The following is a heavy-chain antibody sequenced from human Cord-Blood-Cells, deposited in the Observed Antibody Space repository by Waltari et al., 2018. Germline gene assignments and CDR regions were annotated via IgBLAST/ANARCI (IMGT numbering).Heavy chain of an antibody. Sequence: QVQLVQSGAEVKKPGASVKVSCKASGYTFTSYYMHWVRQAPGQGLEWMGITNPSGGSTSYAQKFQGRVTMTRDTSTSTVYMELSSLRSEDTAVYYCAGGSYFNWFDPWGQGTLVTVSS. D-gene: IGHD1-26*01. CDR1: GYTFTSYY. CDR3: AGGSYFNWFDP. CDR2: TNPSGGST. V-gene: IGHV1-46*01. J-gene: IGHJ5*02.